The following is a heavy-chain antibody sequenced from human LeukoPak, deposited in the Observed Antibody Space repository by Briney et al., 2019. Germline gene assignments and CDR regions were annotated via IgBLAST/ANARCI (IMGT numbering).Heavy chain of an antibody. Sequence: GASVKVSCKSSGYTFTCYYIHWVRQAPGQGLEWMGWINPNSGDTKYAQKFQGRVTVTRDKSISTAYMELSRLTSDDTAVYYCARGYDSGGYYLPDHWGQGTLVTVSS. V-gene: IGHV1-2*02. CDR2: INPNSGDT. D-gene: IGHD3-22*01. CDR3: ARGYDSGGYYLPDH. CDR1: GYTFTCYY. J-gene: IGHJ4*02.